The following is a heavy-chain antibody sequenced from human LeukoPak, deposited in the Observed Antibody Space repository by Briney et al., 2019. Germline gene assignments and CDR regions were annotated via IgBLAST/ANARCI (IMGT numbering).Heavy chain of an antibody. D-gene: IGHD3-22*01. CDR2: INSDGSST. CDR1: GFTFSSYW. V-gene: IGHV3-74*01. J-gene: IGHJ5*02. CDR3: AREYYYDSSGYYAAYNWFDP. Sequence: PGGYLRLSCAASGFTFSSYWMHWVRQAPGKGLVWVSRINSDGSSTSYADSVKGRFTISRDNAKNTLYLQMNSLRAEDTAVYYCAREYYYDSSGYYAAYNWFDPWGQGTLVTVSS.